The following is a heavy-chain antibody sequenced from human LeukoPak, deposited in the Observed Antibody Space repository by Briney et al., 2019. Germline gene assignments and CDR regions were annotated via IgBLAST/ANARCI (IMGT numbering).Heavy chain of an antibody. CDR2: IIPIFGTA. Sequence: SVKVSCKASGGTFSSYAISWVRQAPGQGLEWMGRIIPIFGTANYAQTFQGRVTITTDESTSTAYMALSRLRSEDTAVYYCARDLRGYYGSGSYFKFDYWGQGTLVTVSS. J-gene: IGHJ4*02. D-gene: IGHD3-10*01. V-gene: IGHV1-69*05. CDR3: ARDLRGYYGSGSYFKFDY. CDR1: GGTFSSYA.